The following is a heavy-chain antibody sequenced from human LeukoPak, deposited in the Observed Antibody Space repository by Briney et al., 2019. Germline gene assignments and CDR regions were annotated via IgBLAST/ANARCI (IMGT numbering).Heavy chain of an antibody. J-gene: IGHJ1*01. Sequence: GGSLRLSCAASGFTFSNYGMPWVRQAPGKGLEWVAFIRYDGSNKYYADSVKGRFTNSRDNSKNTLYLQMNSLRADDTALYYCAKDGGYYYGSEYFQHWGGGTLVSVFS. V-gene: IGHV3-30*02. CDR3: AKDGGYYYGSEYFQH. CDR1: GFTFSNYG. CDR2: IRYDGSNK. D-gene: IGHD3-22*01.